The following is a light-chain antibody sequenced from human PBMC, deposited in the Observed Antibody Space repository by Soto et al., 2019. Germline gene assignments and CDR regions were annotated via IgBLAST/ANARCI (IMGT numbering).Light chain of an antibody. CDR3: QQYNYWPGT. Sequence: ETVMTQSPATLSVSPGERVTLSCRASQSVNNNLAWYQQKPGQAPRLLIYGASARATGTPARFLGGVSGTEFMLTITSLQSEDFAVYYCQQYNYWPGTFGGGTKVDIK. V-gene: IGKV3-15*01. CDR2: GAS. CDR1: QSVNNN. J-gene: IGKJ4*02.